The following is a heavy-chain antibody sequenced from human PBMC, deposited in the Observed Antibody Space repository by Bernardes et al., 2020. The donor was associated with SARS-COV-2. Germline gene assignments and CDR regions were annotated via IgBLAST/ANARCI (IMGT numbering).Heavy chain of an antibody. CDR3: ASTPVTMILVVITYYYFDL. CDR1: GDSVSSSSYF. CDR2: IYSGGIT. J-gene: IGHJ2*01. D-gene: IGHD3-22*01. V-gene: IGHV4-39*01. Sequence: LALPCTVSGDSVSSSSYFWGWIRQPPGTGLEWIGSIYSGGITYYNPSLKSRATISVDTSKNQFSLQLTSVTAADTAMYYCASTPVTMILVVITYYYFDLWGRGTLVTVSS.